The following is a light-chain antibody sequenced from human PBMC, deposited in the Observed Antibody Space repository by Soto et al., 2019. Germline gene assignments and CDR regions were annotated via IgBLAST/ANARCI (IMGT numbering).Light chain of an antibody. Sequence: QSALTQPPSASGSPGQSVTISCTGTSSDVGAYNYVSWYQQYPGKAPKLMIYEVTKRPSGVPDRFSGSKSGNTASLTVSGLQAEDEADYYCTSYVGNNIWVFGGATKVTVL. J-gene: IGLJ3*02. V-gene: IGLV2-8*01. CDR1: SSDVGAYNY. CDR3: TSYVGNNIWV. CDR2: EVT.